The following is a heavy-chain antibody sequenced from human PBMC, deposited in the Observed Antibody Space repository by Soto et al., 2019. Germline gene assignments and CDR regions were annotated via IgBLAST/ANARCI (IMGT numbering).Heavy chain of an antibody. Sequence: GGSLRLSCAGSGFTLRGYAMDWVRQAPGKGLEYVSGISSNGVGTYYANSVQGRFTISRDNSKNTVYLQMGSLRPEDMAVYYCARRARPHFYYMDVWGKGTTVTVSS. CDR3: ARRARPHFYYMDV. V-gene: IGHV3-64*01. D-gene: IGHD6-6*01. CDR2: ISSNGVGT. CDR1: GFTLRGYA. J-gene: IGHJ6*03.